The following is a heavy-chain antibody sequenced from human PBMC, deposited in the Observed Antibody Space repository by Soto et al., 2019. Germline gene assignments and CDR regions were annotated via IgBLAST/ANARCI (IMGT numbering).Heavy chain of an antibody. J-gene: IGHJ4*02. Sequence: HVQLVQSGGELKKPGASVKVSCNTSGYTFNTSFITWVRQAPGQGLEWMGWISPHNGNTNYAEKFQSRVTMTTDTITKTAYMELRNLRFDDTAVYYCARDTSNSFDYWGQGTLVTVSS. V-gene: IGHV1-18*01. CDR2: ISPHNGNT. CDR3: ARDTSNSFDY. CDR1: GYTFNTSF. D-gene: IGHD2-2*01.